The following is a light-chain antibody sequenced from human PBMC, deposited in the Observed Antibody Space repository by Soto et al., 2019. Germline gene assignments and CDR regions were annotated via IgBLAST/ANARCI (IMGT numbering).Light chain of an antibody. Sequence: QSVLTQPASVSGSPGQSITISCTGTSSDVGGYNYVSWYQQHPGKAPKLMIYDVSNRPSGVSNRFSGSKSGNTASLTISGLQAKDEDDYYCSSYTSSSTYVVFGGGTKLPVL. J-gene: IGLJ2*01. V-gene: IGLV2-14*01. CDR2: DVS. CDR3: SSYTSSSTYVV. CDR1: SSDVGGYNY.